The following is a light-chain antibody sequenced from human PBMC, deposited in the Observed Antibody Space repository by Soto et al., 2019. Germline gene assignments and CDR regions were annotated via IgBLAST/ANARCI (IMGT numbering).Light chain of an antibody. CDR3: QQRSNWPLMYT. Sequence: EIVLTQSPATLSLSPGEKATLSCRASQEVSNYLTWYQQKPGQAPRLLIYDASNRATGIPARFSGSGSGTDFTLTISSLEPEDFAVYYCQQRSNWPLMYTFGQGTKLEIK. J-gene: IGKJ2*01. CDR1: QEVSNY. V-gene: IGKV3-11*01. CDR2: DAS.